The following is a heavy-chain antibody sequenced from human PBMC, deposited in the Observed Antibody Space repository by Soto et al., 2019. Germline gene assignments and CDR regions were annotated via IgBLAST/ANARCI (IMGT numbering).Heavy chain of an antibody. J-gene: IGHJ4*02. V-gene: IGHV1-24*01. CDR3: ARGPGSIGSGGDY. CDR1: GYTLTELS. CDR2: FDAEDGKT. Sequence: ASVKVSCKVSGYTLTELSMHWVRQAPGKGLEWVGGFDAEDGKTIYAQKFQGRVTMTEDTSTSTAYMELRSLRSDDTAVYYCARGPGSIGSGGDYWGQGTLVTVSS. D-gene: IGHD3-10*01.